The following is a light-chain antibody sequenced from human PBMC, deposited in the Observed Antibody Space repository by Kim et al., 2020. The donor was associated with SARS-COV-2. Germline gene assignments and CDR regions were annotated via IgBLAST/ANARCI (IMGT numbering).Light chain of an antibody. J-gene: IGKJ5*01. V-gene: IGKV4-1*01. CDR3: QQYYSAPIT. Sequence: ATINCKSSQSVLYSSNNKNYLAWYQQLPGQPPKLLIYWASTRESGVPDRFSGSGSGTDFTLTISSLQAEDVAVYYCQQYYSAPITFGQGTRLEIK. CDR1: QSVLYSSNNKNY. CDR2: WAS.